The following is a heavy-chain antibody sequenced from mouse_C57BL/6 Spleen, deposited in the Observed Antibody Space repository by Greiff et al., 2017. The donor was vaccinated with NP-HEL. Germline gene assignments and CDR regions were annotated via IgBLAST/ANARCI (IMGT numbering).Heavy chain of an antibody. CDR1: GYTFTSYD. CDR2: IYPGDGST. CDR3: ASTLYYSTYWFAY. Sequence: QVQLQQSGPELVKPGASVKLSCKASGYTFTSYDINWVKQRPGQGLEWIGWIYPGDGSTKYNEKFKSKATLTVDTSSSTAYMELHSLTSEDSAVYFGASTLYYSTYWFAYWGQGTPVTVSA. J-gene: IGHJ3*01. D-gene: IGHD2-5*01. V-gene: IGHV1-85*01.